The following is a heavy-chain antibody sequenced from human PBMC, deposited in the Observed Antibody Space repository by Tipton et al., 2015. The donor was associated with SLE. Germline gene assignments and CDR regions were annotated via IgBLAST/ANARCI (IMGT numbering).Heavy chain of an antibody. CDR2: IHQDGSEI. Sequence: SLRLSCVTSGFTFSSYWMTWVRQAPGKGLEWVANIHQDGSEINSVDSVKGRFTISRDNAKNTLYLQMNNVRAEDTAVYYCARGEVDDPGYFYHGMDVWGQGTTVTV. D-gene: IGHD2-2*01. CDR1: GFTFSSYW. V-gene: IGHV3-7*05. J-gene: IGHJ6*02. CDR3: ARGEVDDPGYFYHGMDV.